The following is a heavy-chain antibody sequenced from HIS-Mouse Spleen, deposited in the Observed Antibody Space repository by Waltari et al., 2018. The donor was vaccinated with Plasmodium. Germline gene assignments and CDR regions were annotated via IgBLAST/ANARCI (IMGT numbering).Heavy chain of an antibody. CDR1: GFTFSSYT. D-gene: IGHD7-27*01. J-gene: IGHJ3*02. Sequence: EVQLVESGGGLVKPGGSLRLSCAASGFTFSSYTMTWVRQAPGKGLEWVSSISSSSSYIYYADSVKGRFNISRDNAKNSLYLQMNSLRAEDTAVYYCARDPPLSITGDLDAFDIWGQGTMVTVSS. V-gene: IGHV3-21*01. CDR2: ISSSSSYI. CDR3: ARDPPLSITGDLDAFDI.